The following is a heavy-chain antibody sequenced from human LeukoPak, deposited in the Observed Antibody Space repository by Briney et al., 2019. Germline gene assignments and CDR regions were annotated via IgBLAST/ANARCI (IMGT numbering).Heavy chain of an antibody. CDR1: GFTFSTYE. Sequence: PAGGSLRLSCAASGFTFSTYEMNWVRQSPGKGLEWLSYISSSGSTIYYADSVKGRFTISRDNAKNSLSLQMNSLRAEDTALYYCARDHQRLTYFDYWGQGTLVTVSS. V-gene: IGHV3-48*03. CDR3: ARDHQRLTYFDY. CDR2: ISSSGSTI. D-gene: IGHD6-19*01. J-gene: IGHJ4*02.